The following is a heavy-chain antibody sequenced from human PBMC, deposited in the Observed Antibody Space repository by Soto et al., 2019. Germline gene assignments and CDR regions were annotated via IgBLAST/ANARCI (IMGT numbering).Heavy chain of an antibody. CDR2: IYSSGTT. V-gene: IGHV4-4*07. D-gene: IGHD2-21*02. CDR1: GGSVSSNY. CDR3: AGDWLVVTATPQHDYYFYGVDV. Sequence: SETLSLTCAVPGGSVSSNYWSWIRQPAGKGLEWIGRIYSSGTTNYNPSLRSRVTMSVDTSQDQFSLKLRSVTAADTAVYYCAGDWLVVTATPQHDYYFYGVDVWGQGTTVTVSS. J-gene: IGHJ6*02.